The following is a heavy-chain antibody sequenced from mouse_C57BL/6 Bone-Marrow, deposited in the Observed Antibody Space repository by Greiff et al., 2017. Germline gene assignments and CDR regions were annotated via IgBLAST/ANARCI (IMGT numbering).Heavy chain of an antibody. V-gene: IGHV1-69*01. Sequence: QVQLQQPGAELVMPGASVKLSCKASGYTFTSYWMPWVKQRPGQGLEWIGEIDPSDSYTNYNQKFKGKSTLTVDKSSSTAYMQLSSLTSEDSAVYYCALYPYAMDYWGQGTSVTVSS. CDR3: ALYPYAMDY. CDR1: GYTFTSYW. CDR2: IDPSDSYT. J-gene: IGHJ4*01. D-gene: IGHD2-1*01.